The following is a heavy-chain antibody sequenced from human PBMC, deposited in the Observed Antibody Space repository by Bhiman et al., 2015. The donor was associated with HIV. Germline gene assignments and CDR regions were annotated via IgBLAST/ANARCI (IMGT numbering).Heavy chain of an antibody. J-gene: IGHJ4*02. Sequence: EVQLLESGGGLVQPGGSLRLSCAASGISFSSYAMSWVRQSPGKGLEWVSFISAGGGSRYYAESVKGRFTISRDNSKNTLYLQMDSLRAEDTAVYYCAKGVGKLGEYNSSWIFDSWGQGTLVTVSS. CDR3: AKGVGKLGEYNSSWIFDS. CDR1: GISFSSYA. CDR2: ISAGGGSR. D-gene: IGHD6-13*01. V-gene: IGHV3-23*01.